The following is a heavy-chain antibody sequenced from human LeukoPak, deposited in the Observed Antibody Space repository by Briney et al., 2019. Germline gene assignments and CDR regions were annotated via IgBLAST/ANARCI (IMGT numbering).Heavy chain of an antibody. CDR2: IYPGDSDT. V-gene: IGHV5-51*01. CDR3: ARPGYYYDSSGYLDDAFDI. J-gene: IGHJ3*02. Sequence: GGSLQISCEGSGYRFTSYWIGGVRQVPGKGLEWMGIIYPGDSDTRYSPSFQGQVTISADKSIRTAYLQWSSLKASDTAMYYCARPGYYYDSSGYLDDAFDIWGQGTMVTVSS. D-gene: IGHD3-22*01. CDR1: GYRFTSYW.